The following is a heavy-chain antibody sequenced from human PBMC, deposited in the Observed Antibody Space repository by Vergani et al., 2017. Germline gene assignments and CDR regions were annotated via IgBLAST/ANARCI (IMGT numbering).Heavy chain of an antibody. V-gene: IGHV1-46*03. D-gene: IGHD3-9*01. CDR2: INPSGGHT. CDR1: GYTFSNYY. Sequence: QVQVVQSGAEVKKSGASVKVSCKTSGYTFSNYYMHWVRQAPGQGLEWMGIINPSGGHTNYAQKFQGRVTMTRDTSTSTVYLELSSLRSEDTAIYYCARGDYGILTGYQYWVKGTLVTVSA. CDR3: ARGDYGILTGYQY. J-gene: IGHJ4*02.